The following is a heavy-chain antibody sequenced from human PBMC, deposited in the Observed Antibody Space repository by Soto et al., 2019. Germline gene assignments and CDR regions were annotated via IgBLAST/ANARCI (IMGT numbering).Heavy chain of an antibody. CDR3: ARGEEWLVLNFDY. CDR2: IYYSGST. Sequence: SETLSLTCTVSGGSISSGDYYWSWIRQPPGKGLEWIGYIYYSGSTYYNPSLKSRVTISVDTSKNQFSLKLSSVTAADTAVYYCARGEEWLVLNFDYWGQGTLVTVSS. V-gene: IGHV4-30-4*01. D-gene: IGHD6-19*01. CDR1: GGSISSGDYY. J-gene: IGHJ4*02.